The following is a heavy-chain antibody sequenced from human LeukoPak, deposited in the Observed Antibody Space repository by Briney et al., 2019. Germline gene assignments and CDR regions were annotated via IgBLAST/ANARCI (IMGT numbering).Heavy chain of an antibody. CDR1: GFTVSSSY. CDR2: IYSGGST. CDR3: ARDNYDSSGYYYPFDY. Sequence: PGGSLRLSYAASGFTVSSSYMSWVRQAPGKGLEWVSVIYSGGSTYYADSVKGRFTISRDNSKNTLYLQMDSLRAEDTAKYYCARDNYDSSGYYYPFDYWGQGILVTVSS. J-gene: IGHJ4*02. V-gene: IGHV3-53*01. D-gene: IGHD3-22*01.